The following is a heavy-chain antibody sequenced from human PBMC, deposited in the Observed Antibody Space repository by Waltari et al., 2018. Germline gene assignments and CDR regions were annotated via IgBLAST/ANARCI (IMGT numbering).Heavy chain of an antibody. CDR1: GGSISSSSYY. Sequence: QLQLQESGPGLVKPSETLSLTCTVSGGSISSSSYYWGWIRQPPGKGLEWIGSIYYSGSTYYNPSLKSRVTISVDTSKNQFSLKLSSVTAADTAVYYCARRVRGYSYGQDDPWGQGTLVTVSS. CDR2: IYYSGST. J-gene: IGHJ5*02. CDR3: ARRVRGYSYGQDDP. D-gene: IGHD5-18*01. V-gene: IGHV4-39*01.